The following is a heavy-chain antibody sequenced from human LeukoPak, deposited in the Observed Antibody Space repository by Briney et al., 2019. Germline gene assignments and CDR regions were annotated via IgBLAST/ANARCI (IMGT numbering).Heavy chain of an antibody. CDR1: GGSINNYY. CDR2: IYYSGST. D-gene: IGHD3-3*01. CDR3: ARVTIPRYVDYYYYYGMDV. J-gene: IGHJ6*02. V-gene: IGHV4-59*08. Sequence: PSETLSLTCTVSGGSINNYYWSWIRQPPGKGLEWIGYIYYSGSTNYNPSLRSRVTISVDTSKNQFSLKLSSVTAADTAVYYCARVTIPRYVDYYYYYGMDVWGQGTTVTVSS.